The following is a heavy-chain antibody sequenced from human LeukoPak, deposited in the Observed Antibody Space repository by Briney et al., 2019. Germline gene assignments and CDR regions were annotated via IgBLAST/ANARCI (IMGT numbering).Heavy chain of an antibody. V-gene: IGHV4-34*01. Sequence: SETLSLTCAVYGGSFSGYYWSWIRQPPGKGLEWIGEINHSGSTNYNPSLKSRVTISVDTSKNQFSLKLSSVTAADTAVYCCARPLYSSSWYGRDMDVWGKGTTVTISS. CDR1: GGSFSGYY. CDR2: INHSGST. D-gene: IGHD6-13*01. J-gene: IGHJ6*03. CDR3: ARPLYSSSWYGRDMDV.